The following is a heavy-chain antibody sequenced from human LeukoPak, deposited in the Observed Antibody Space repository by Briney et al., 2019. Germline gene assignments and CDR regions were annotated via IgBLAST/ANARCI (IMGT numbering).Heavy chain of an antibody. CDR3: ARNPYDSSGYPDY. D-gene: IGHD3-22*01. Sequence: PGGSLRLSCAASGFTFSSYAMSWVRQAPGKGLEWVSAISGSGGSTYYADSVKGRFTISRDNAKNTLYLQMNSLRAEDTAVYYCARNPYDSSGYPDYWGQGTLVTVSS. CDR1: GFTFSSYA. J-gene: IGHJ4*02. V-gene: IGHV3-23*01. CDR2: ISGSGGST.